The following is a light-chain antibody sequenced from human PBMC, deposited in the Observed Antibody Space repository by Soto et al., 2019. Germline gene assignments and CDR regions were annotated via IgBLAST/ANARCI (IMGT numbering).Light chain of an antibody. CDR2: DVS. CDR1: SSDVGAYNY. CDR3: CSYAGSYTVV. Sequence: QSALTQPHSVSGSPGQSVTISCTGTSSDVGAYNYVSWYQQHPGKVPKLMIYDVSRRPSGVPDRFSGSKSGNTASLTISGLQADDEADYYCCSYAGSYTVVFGGGTKLTVL. V-gene: IGLV2-11*01. J-gene: IGLJ3*02.